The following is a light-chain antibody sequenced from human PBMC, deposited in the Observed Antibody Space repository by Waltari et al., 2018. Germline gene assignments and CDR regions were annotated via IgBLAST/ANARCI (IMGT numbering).Light chain of an antibody. CDR2: GAS. Sequence: EIVMTQSPATLSVFPGERAPLSCRASQSVATYLAWYQQKPGQAPRLLIYGASTRPTGIPARFSGGGSGTEFTLTISSLQSEDFAVYYCQQYNNWPLLTFGGGTRVEIK. CDR1: QSVATY. V-gene: IGKV3-15*01. CDR3: QQYNNWPLLT. J-gene: IGKJ4*01.